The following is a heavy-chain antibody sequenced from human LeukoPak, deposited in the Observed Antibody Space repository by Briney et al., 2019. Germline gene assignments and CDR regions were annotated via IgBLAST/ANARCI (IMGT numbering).Heavy chain of an antibody. CDR3: ARDMPLYDSSGYYYDY. V-gene: IGHV4-4*07. Sequence: SETLSLTCTVSGGSISSYYWSWIRQPAGKGLEWIGRIYTSGSTNYSPSLKSRVTMSVDTSKNQFSLKLSSVTAADTAVYYCARDMPLYDSSGYYYDYWGQGTLVTVSS. CDR2: IYTSGST. J-gene: IGHJ4*02. D-gene: IGHD3-22*01. CDR1: GGSISSYY.